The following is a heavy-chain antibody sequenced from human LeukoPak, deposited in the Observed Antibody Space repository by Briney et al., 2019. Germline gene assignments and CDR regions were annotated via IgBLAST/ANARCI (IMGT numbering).Heavy chain of an antibody. CDR3: AREVAAFDY. CDR2: IYYSGST. Sequence: SETLSLTCTVSGGSTSSYYWSWIRQPPGKGLEWIGYIYYSGSTNYNPSLKSRVTISVDTSKNQFSLKLSSVTAADTAVYYCAREVAAFDYWGQGTLVTVSS. J-gene: IGHJ4*02. D-gene: IGHD5-12*01. V-gene: IGHV4-59*01. CDR1: GGSTSSYY.